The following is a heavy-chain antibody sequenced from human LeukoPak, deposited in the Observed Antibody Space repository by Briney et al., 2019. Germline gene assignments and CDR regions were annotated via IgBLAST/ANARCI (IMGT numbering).Heavy chain of an antibody. CDR1: GGSISSYY. V-gene: IGHV4-59*08. Sequence: SETLSVTCTVSGGSISSYYWSWIRQPPGKGLEWIGYIYYSGSTNYNPSLKSRVTISVDTSKNQFSLKLSSVTAADTAVYYCARHLTLDGYNYYAFDIWGQGTMVTVSS. J-gene: IGHJ3*02. CDR3: ARHLTLDGYNYYAFDI. D-gene: IGHD5-24*01. CDR2: IYYSGST.